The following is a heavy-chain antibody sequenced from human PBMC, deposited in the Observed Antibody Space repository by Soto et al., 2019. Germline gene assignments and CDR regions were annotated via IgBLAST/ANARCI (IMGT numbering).Heavy chain of an antibody. CDR1: GGTFSSYA. CDR3: ATAIPLITIFGVVINEDQWGASGGMDV. CDR2: IIPIFGSA. V-gene: IGHV1-69*01. Sequence: QVQLVQSGAEVKKPGSSVKVSCKASGGTFSSYAISWVRQAPGQGLEWMGGIIPIFGSANYAQKFQGRVTIPQDESTSTAYMELSSLRSEDTAVYYCATAIPLITIFGVVINEDQWGASGGMDVWGQGTTVTVSS. D-gene: IGHD3-3*01. J-gene: IGHJ6*02.